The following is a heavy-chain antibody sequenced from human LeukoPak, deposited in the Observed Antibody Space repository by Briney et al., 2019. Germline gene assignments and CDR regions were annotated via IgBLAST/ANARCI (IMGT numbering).Heavy chain of an antibody. CDR3: ARSRAYYDSTGDAFDI. Sequence: ASVKVSCKASGYTFTGYYMHWVRQAPGQGLEWMGWINPNSGGTNYAQKFQGRVTMTRDTSISTAYMELSRLRSDDTAVYYCARSRAYYDSTGDAFDIWGQGTMVTVSS. CDR1: GYTFTGYY. CDR2: INPNSGGT. D-gene: IGHD3-22*01. J-gene: IGHJ3*02. V-gene: IGHV1-2*02.